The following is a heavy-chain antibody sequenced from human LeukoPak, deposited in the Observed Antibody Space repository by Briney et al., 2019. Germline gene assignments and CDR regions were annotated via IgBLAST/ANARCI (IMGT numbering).Heavy chain of an antibody. D-gene: IGHD6-19*01. CDR1: GFTFSISA. V-gene: IGHV3-23*01. Sequence: GGSLRLSCAASGFTFSISAMSWVRQAPGKGLEWISTLSGSGITTYYADSVKGRFTISRDNSKNTLYLQMNSLRAEDTAVYYCAKGIYSSGWSYFDYWGHGTLVTVSS. CDR3: AKGIYSSGWSYFDY. J-gene: IGHJ4*01. CDR2: LSGSGITT.